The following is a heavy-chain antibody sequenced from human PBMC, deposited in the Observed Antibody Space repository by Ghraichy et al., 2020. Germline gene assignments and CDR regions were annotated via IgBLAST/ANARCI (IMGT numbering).Heavy chain of an antibody. CDR1: GFTFSSYA. V-gene: IGHV3-23*01. J-gene: IGHJ1*01. CDR2: ISGSGGST. CDR3: ARGYDRSGPQYFQH. Sequence: GGSLRLSCAASGFTFSSYAMAWVRQAPGKGLEWVSGISGSGGSTSYADSVKGRFTISRDNSRNTLYLQMNTLRAEDTAVFYCARGYDRSGPQYFQHWGQGTLVIIPS. D-gene: IGHD3-22*01.